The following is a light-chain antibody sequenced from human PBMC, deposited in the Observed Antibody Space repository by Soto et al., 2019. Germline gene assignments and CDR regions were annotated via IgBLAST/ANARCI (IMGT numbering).Light chain of an antibody. Sequence: EIVLTQSPGTLSLSPGDRATLSCRASQSFSTSYLAWYQHKPGQAPRLLIHNTFTRATGIPDRFSGSGSGTDSTLTISRLEPEDFAVYYCQQYGGSPFTFGPGTKVDIK. J-gene: IGKJ3*01. V-gene: IGKV3-20*01. CDR1: QSFSTSY. CDR2: NTF. CDR3: QQYGGSPFT.